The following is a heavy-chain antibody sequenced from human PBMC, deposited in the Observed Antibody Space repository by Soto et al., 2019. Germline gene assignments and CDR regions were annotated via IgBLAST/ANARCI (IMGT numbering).Heavy chain of an antibody. D-gene: IGHD2-2*01. Sequence: ASVKVSCKASGYTFTSYYMHWVRQAPGQGLEWMGIINPSGGSTSYAQKFQGRVTMTRDTSTSTVYMELRSLRSEDTAVYYCARQVVPAGTGGPPYHYTYGMDVWGQGTRVTVS. J-gene: IGHJ6*02. CDR1: GYTFTSYY. CDR3: ARQVVPAGTGGPPYHYTYGMDV. V-gene: IGHV1-46*01. CDR2: INPSGGST.